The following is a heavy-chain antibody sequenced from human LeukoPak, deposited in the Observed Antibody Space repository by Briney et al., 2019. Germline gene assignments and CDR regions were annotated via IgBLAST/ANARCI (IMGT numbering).Heavy chain of an antibody. CDR2: IYYSGST. V-gene: IGHV4-31*03. D-gene: IGHD6-13*01. J-gene: IGHJ6*02. CDR1: GGSISSGGYY. CDR3: ARDRVQYSSSWGLGYYYGMDV. Sequence: SETLSLTCTVSGGSISSGGYYWSWIRQHPGKGLEWIGYIYYSGSTYYNPSLKSRVTISVDTSKNQFSLKLSSVTAADTAVYYCARDRVQYSSSWGLGYYYGMDVWGQGTTVTVSS.